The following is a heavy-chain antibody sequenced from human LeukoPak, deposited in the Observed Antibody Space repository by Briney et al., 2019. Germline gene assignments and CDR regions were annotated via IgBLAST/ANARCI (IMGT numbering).Heavy chain of an antibody. CDR3: ARHRATMVRRLIIHDAFDI. CDR1: GGSINNGDHS. D-gene: IGHD3-10*01. J-gene: IGHJ3*02. V-gene: IGHV4-30-2*01. CDR2: IYQSESS. Sequence: PSQTLSLTCAVSGGSINNGDHSWSWIRQPPGKGLEWIGYIYQSESSYYNPSLKSRVTISVDRSKNQFSLKLSSVTAADTAVYYCARHRATMVRRLIIHDAFDIWGQGTMVTVSS.